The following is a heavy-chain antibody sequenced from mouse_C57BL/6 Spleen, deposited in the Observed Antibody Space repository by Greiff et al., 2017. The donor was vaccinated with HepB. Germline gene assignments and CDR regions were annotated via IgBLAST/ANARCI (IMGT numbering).Heavy chain of an antibody. CDR2: IYPRSGNT. D-gene: IGHD2-3*01. Sequence: QVQLQQSGAELARPGASVKLSCKASGYTFTSYGISWVKQRTGQGLEWIGEIYPRSGNTYYNEKFKGKATLTADKSSSTAYMELRSLTSEDSAVYFCARSFYDGYQGAMDYWGQGTSVTVSS. V-gene: IGHV1-81*01. CDR1: GYTFTSYG. J-gene: IGHJ4*01. CDR3: ARSFYDGYQGAMDY.